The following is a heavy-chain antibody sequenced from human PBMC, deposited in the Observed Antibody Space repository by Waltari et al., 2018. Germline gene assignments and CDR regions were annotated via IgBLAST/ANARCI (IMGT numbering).Heavy chain of an antibody. Sequence: QVQLVQSGAEVKKPGSSVTVSCKASGGIFASYGISCVRQAPGQGLEWMAGIIPTVGTTNYAQKFQGRVTINADKSTSTAYMHLTSLRSEDAAVYYCAGGYYESSGFSFYYFYHMDVWGKGTTVTVSS. V-gene: IGHV1-69*14. D-gene: IGHD3-22*01. J-gene: IGHJ6*03. CDR1: GGIFASYG. CDR3: AGGYYESSGFSFYYFYHMDV. CDR2: IIPTVGTT.